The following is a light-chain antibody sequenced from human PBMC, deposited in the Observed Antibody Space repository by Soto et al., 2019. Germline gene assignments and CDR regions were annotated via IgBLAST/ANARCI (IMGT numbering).Light chain of an antibody. CDR1: QSVSSY. J-gene: IGKJ3*01. Sequence: EIVLTQSPATLSLSPGEGATLSCRASQSVSSYLAWYHQKPGQAPRLLIYDASNRATGIPARFSGSGSGTDSTLTISSLEPEDFAIYYCQQRINWPPTFGPGPKVDIK. CDR2: DAS. CDR3: QQRINWPPT. V-gene: IGKV3-11*01.